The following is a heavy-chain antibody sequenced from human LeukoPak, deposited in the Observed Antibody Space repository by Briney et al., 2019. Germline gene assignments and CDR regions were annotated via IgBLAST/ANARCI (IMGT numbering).Heavy chain of an antibody. D-gene: IGHD6-13*01. CDR1: GYTFTDYY. V-gene: IGHV1-2*02. J-gene: IGHJ6*02. Sequence: ASVKVSCKASGYTFTDYYMHWVRQAPGQGLEWMGWINPNSGGTNYAQKFQGRVTMTTDTSISTAYMEVSRLRSDYTAVYYCARVRIGKQLHKYYSYATGGSGQATTVTVSS. CDR3: ARVRIGKQLHKYYSYATGG. CDR2: INPNSGGT.